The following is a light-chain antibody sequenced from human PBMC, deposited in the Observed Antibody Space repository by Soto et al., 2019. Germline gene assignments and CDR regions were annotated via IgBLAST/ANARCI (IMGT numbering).Light chain of an antibody. Sequence: DIQMTQSPSTLSASVGARVTITCGASQSIDTWLAWHQQKPGQVPKLLISKASTLESGVPSRFSGSGSGTEFALTISSLQPDDSATYYCQQYNSFRAFGQGTKVDIK. V-gene: IGKV1-5*03. CDR3: QQYNSFRA. J-gene: IGKJ1*01. CDR1: QSIDTW. CDR2: KAS.